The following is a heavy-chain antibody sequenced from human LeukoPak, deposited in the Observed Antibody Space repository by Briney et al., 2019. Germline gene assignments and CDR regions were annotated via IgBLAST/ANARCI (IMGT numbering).Heavy chain of an antibody. D-gene: IGHD1-7*01. CDR3: ARDSSGWNYPLSYYYMDV. CDR1: GGSISSYY. V-gene: IGHV4-59*12. CDR2: VSHSGST. J-gene: IGHJ6*03. Sequence: SETLSLTCTVSGGSISSYYWSWIRQPPGKGLEWIGYVSHSGSTNSNPALRSRVTMSVDTSKNQLSLKLTSVTAADTAVYYCARDSSGWNYPLSYYYMDVWGKGTTVTVSS.